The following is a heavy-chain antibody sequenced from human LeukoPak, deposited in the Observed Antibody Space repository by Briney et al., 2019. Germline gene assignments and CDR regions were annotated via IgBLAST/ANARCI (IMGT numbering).Heavy chain of an antibody. CDR2: FYVGGAT. CDR1: GFSVTNNY. Sequence: GGSLRLSCAVSGFSVTNNYMSWVRQAPGKGLEWVSVFYVGGATYYADSVKGRFTISRDNSENTLYLQVKSLRAEDTAVYYCARGDGYNFFDYWGQGTLVTVSS. J-gene: IGHJ4*02. CDR3: ARGDGYNFFDY. D-gene: IGHD5-24*01. V-gene: IGHV3-53*01.